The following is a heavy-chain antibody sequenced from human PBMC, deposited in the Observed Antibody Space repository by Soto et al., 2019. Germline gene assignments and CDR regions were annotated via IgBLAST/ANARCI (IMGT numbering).Heavy chain of an antibody. V-gene: IGHV3-23*01. Sequence: EVQVLESGGGLVQPGGSLRLSCAASGFTFNDCAMSWVRQAPGKGLEWVSSISGSGYDIYYADSVKGRFTISRDNRQNMVYLQMDNLRADDTAVYFCAKSRPRATIFGVVINGFDYWGQGTLVTVSS. CDR1: GFTFNDCA. CDR3: AKSRPRATIFGVVINGFDY. D-gene: IGHD3-3*01. J-gene: IGHJ4*02. CDR2: ISGSGYDI.